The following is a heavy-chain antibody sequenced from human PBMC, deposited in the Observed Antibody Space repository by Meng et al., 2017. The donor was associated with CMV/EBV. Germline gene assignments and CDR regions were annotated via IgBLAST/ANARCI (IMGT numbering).Heavy chain of an antibody. CDR1: GFTSSSYS. J-gene: IGHJ4*02. D-gene: IGHD6-19*01. Sequence: GESLKISCAASGFTSSSYSMNWVRQAPGKGLEWVSSISSSSSYIYYADSVKGRFTISRDNAKNSLYLQMNSLRAEDTAVYYCASRQWLEDHDYWGQGTLVTVSS. CDR2: ISSSSSYI. V-gene: IGHV3-21*01. CDR3: ASRQWLEDHDY.